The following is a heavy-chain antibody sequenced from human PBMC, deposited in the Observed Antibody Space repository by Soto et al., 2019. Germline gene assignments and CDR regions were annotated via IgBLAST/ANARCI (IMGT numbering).Heavy chain of an antibody. CDR3: TVSSSSYYYYGMDV. CDR1: GFTFSNAW. Sequence: GGSLRLSCAASGFTFSNAWMNWVRQAPGKGLEWVGRIKSKTDGGTTDYAAPVKGRFTISRDDSKNTLYLQMNSLKTEDTAVYYCTVSSSSYYYYGMDVWGQGTTVTVSS. D-gene: IGHD6-6*01. V-gene: IGHV3-15*07. CDR2: IKSKTDGGTT. J-gene: IGHJ6*02.